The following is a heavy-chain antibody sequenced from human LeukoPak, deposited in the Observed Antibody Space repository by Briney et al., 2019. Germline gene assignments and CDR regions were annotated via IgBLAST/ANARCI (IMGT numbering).Heavy chain of an antibody. CDR1: GGTFSSYA. CDR3: ARDSEYYYDSIDY. Sequence: ASVKVSCKASGGTFSSYAISWVRQAPGQGLEWMGRIIPILGIANYAQKFQGRVTITADKSTSTAYMELSSLRSEDTAVYYCARDSEYYYDSIDYWGQGTLVTVSS. CDR2: IIPILGIA. V-gene: IGHV1-69*04. D-gene: IGHD3-22*01. J-gene: IGHJ4*02.